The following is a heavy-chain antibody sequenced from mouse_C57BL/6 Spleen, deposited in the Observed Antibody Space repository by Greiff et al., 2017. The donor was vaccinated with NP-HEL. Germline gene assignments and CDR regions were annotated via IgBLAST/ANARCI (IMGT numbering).Heavy chain of an antibody. CDR1: GFTFSSYA. J-gene: IGHJ2*01. V-gene: IGHV5-9-1*02. CDR2: ISSGGDYI. CDR3: TRAPYDGYYCDY. D-gene: IGHD2-3*01. Sequence: EVQLVESGEGLVKPGGSLKLSCAASGFTFSSYAMSWVRQTPEKRLEWVAYISSGGDYIYYVDTVKGRFTISRDNARNTLYLQMSSLKSEDTAMYYCTRAPYDGYYCDYWGQGTTLTVSS.